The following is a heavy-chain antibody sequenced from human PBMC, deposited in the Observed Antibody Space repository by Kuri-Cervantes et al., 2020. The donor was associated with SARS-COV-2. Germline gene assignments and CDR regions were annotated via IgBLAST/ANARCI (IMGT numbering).Heavy chain of an antibody. CDR3: AREGYYYGSGNDY. Sequence: GESLKISCAASGLTFSSYGMHWVRQAPGKGLEWVAVIWYDGSNKYYADSVKGRFTISRDNSKNTLYLQMNSLRAEDTAVYYCAREGYYYGSGNDYWGQGTLVTVSS. D-gene: IGHD3-10*01. CDR2: IWYDGSNK. CDR1: GLTFSSYG. J-gene: IGHJ4*02. V-gene: IGHV3-33*01.